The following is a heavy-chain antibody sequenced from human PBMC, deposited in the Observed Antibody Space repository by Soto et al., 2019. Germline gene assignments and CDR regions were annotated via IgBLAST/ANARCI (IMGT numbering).Heavy chain of an antibody. D-gene: IGHD2-8*01. V-gene: IGHV3-30*18. CDR3: AKDKFNGVQTGAFDI. J-gene: IGHJ3*02. Sequence: QVQLVESGGGVVQPGRSLRLSCAASGFTFSSYGMHWVRQAPGKGLEWVAVISYDGSNKYYADSVKGRFTISRDNSKNPLYLQMNSLRAEDTAVYYCAKDKFNGVQTGAFDIWGQGTMVTVSS. CDR1: GFTFSSYG. CDR2: ISYDGSNK.